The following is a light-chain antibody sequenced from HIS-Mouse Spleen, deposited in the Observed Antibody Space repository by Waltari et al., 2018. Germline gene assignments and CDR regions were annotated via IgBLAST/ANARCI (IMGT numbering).Light chain of an antibody. Sequence: SYELTQPPSVSVSPGQTARNTCSGDALPKQYAYWYQQKPGQAPVLVIYKDSERASGIPERFSGSSSGTTVTLTISGVQAEDEADYYCQSADSSGTYVVFGGGTKLTVL. CDR1: ALPKQY. J-gene: IGLJ2*01. CDR2: KDS. V-gene: IGLV3-25*03. CDR3: QSADSSGTYVV.